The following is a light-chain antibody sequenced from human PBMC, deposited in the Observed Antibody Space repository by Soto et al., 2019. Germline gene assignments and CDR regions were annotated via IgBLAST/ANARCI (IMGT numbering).Light chain of an antibody. CDR3: QQYHKWPIT. Sequence: EILMTQSPATLSVSPGERATLSFRASQSVSSNLAWYQQKPGQAPRLLIYGASAWATGISPRFRGSGSGTEFTLTISSLQSEDFAVYYCQQYHKWPITFGQGTRLEIK. V-gene: IGKV3D-15*01. CDR1: QSVSSN. CDR2: GAS. J-gene: IGKJ5*01.